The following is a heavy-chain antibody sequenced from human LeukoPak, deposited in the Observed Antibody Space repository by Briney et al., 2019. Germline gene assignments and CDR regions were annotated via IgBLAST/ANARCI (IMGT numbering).Heavy chain of an antibody. V-gene: IGHV3-30-3*01. D-gene: IGHD3-3*01. CDR1: GFTFSSYA. CDR3: ARDRYFWSGYSTVLGDFDY. Sequence: GGSLRLSCAASGFTFSSYAMHWVRQAPGKGLEWVAVISYDGSNKYYADSVKGRFTISRDNSKNTLYLQMNSLRAEDTAVYYCARDRYFWSGYSTVLGDFDYWGQGTLVTVSS. CDR2: ISYDGSNK. J-gene: IGHJ4*02.